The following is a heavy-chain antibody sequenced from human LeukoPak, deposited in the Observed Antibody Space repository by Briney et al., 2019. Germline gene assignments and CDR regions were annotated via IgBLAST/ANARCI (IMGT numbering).Heavy chain of an antibody. CDR3: ARASLSSGYYRDAFDI. CDR2: IGTAGDT. D-gene: IGHD3-22*01. J-gene: IGHJ3*02. Sequence: GGSLRLSCAASGFTFSSYDMHWVRQATGKGLEWVSAIGTAGDTYYPGSVKGRFTISRENAKNSLYLQMNSLRAGDTAVYYCARASLSSGYYRDAFDIWGQGTMVTVSS. CDR1: GFTFSSYD. V-gene: IGHV3-13*01.